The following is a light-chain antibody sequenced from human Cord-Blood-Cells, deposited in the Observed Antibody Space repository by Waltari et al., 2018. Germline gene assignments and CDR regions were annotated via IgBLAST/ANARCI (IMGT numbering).Light chain of an antibody. V-gene: IGLV1-40*01. CDR1: SSNIGAGYD. CDR2: GNS. CDR3: QSYDSSLSGSV. Sequence: QSVLTQPPSVSGAPGQRVTISRPGSSSNIGAGYDVHWYQQLPGTPPKLLIYGNSNRPSGVPDRFSGSKSGTSASLAITGLQAEDEADYYCQSYDSSLSGSVFGGGTKLTVL. J-gene: IGLJ3*02.